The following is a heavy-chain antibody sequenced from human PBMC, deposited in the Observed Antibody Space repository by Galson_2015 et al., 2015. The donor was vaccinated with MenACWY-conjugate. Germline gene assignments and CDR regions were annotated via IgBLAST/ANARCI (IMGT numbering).Heavy chain of an antibody. Sequence: SLKVSCKASGYTFSNYAISWVRQAPGQGLEWMGWISAYNGNRHYTQKFKDRLTMTTDTSTSTAYMELTNLRSDDTAVYYCARKLWTSSVPHDDFDIWGQGTMVTVSS. J-gene: IGHJ3*02. V-gene: IGHV1-18*04. CDR1: GYTFSNYA. CDR3: ARKLWTSSVPHDDFDI. D-gene: IGHD2-15*01. CDR2: ISAYNGNR.